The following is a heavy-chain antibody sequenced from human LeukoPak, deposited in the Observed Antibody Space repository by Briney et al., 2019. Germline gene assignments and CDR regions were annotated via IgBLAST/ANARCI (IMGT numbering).Heavy chain of an antibody. D-gene: IGHD4-17*01. V-gene: IGHV4-4*07. CDR1: GVSISAYY. CDR3: ARDPTTVTTIFDS. J-gene: IGHJ4*02. Sequence: SQTLSLTCTVSGVSISAYYWSWIRQPAGKGLEWIGRIYPGESIYASENTNYNPSLKSRVSMSGDTSKNQVSLKLRSVTAADTAVYYCARDPTTVTTIFDSWGQGTLVTVSS. CDR2: IYPGESIYASENT.